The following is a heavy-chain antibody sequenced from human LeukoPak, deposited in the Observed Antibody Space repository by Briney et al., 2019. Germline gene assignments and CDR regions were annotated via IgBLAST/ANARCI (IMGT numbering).Heavy chain of an antibody. CDR2: INHSGNT. J-gene: IGHJ5*02. CDR1: GGSFTIYS. Sequence: SETLSLTCAVYGGSFTIYSWTWIRQSPGKGLEWIGEINHSGNTNYNPSLKSRVTISVDTSKNQFSLQVTSVTAADTAVYYCARSISIWFDPWGQGTLVTVSS. V-gene: IGHV4-34*01. D-gene: IGHD3-10*01. CDR3: ARSISIWFDP.